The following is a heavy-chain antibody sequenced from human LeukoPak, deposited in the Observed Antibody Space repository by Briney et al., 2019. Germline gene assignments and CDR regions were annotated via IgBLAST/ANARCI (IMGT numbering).Heavy chain of an antibody. CDR1: GFHFSIYS. J-gene: IGHJ4*02. Sequence: PGGSLRLSCVASGFHFSIYSMNWVRQAPGKGLEWVSSISSSSSYIYYADSVKGRFTISRDNAKNSLYLQMNSLRAEDTAVYYCARDSHSSGWYDYFDYWGQGTLVTVSS. V-gene: IGHV3-21*01. CDR3: ARDSHSSGWYDYFDY. D-gene: IGHD6-19*01. CDR2: ISSSSSYI.